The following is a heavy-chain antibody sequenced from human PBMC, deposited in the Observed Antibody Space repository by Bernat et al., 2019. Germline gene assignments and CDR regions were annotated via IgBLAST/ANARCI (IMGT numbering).Heavy chain of an antibody. CDR2: ISSDGSNK. Sequence: QVQLVESGGGVVQPGRSLRLSCAASGFTFSCYAAHWVRQAPGKGLDWVAIISSDGSNKYYADSVKGRFTISRDNSKNMLYLQMNSLRAEDTAVYYCARDWTQEVDVVAPAGRNDAFDIWGQGTMVTVSS. D-gene: IGHD2-2*01. CDR1: GFTFSCYA. V-gene: IGHV3-30*01. CDR3: ARDWTQEVDVVAPAGRNDAFDI. J-gene: IGHJ3*02.